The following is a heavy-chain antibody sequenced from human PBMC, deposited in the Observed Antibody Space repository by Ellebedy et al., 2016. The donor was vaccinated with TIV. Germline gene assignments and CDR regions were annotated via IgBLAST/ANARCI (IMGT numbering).Heavy chain of an antibody. D-gene: IGHD6-19*01. V-gene: IGHV3-7*01. J-gene: IGHJ4*02. Sequence: GGSLRLSXAASGFTFRSYWMHWVRQAPGKGLEWVANIEPDGSGKYYVDSVRGRFTISRDNAKNSLYLQMNSLRAEDTAVYYCVTQRGLDWGQGTLVTVSS. CDR1: GFTFRSYW. CDR3: VTQRGLD. CDR2: IEPDGSGK.